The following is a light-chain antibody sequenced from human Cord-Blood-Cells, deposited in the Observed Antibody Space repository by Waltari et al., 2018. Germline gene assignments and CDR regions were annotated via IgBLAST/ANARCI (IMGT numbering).Light chain of an antibody. V-gene: IGKV1-39*01. CDR3: QQSYSTSWT. CDR1: QSISSY. J-gene: IGKJ1*01. CDR2: AAS. Sequence: DSVTITCRASQSISSYLNWYQQKSRKAPKLLIYAASSLQVGDPARLSGSVSGTDFTLTISSLQPEDYATYVCQQSYSTSWTFGQGTKVEIK.